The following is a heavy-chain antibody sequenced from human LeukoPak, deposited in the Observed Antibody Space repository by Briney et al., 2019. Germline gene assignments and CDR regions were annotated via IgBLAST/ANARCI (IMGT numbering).Heavy chain of an antibody. Sequence: GGSLRLSCAASGFTFSSYGMHWVRQAPGKGLEWVAFIRYDGSNKYYADSVKGRFTISRDNSKNTLYLQMNSLRAEDTAVYYCAKVRDTMVRGGFDPWGQGTLVTVSS. D-gene: IGHD3-10*01. V-gene: IGHV3-30*02. J-gene: IGHJ5*02. CDR2: IRYDGSNK. CDR1: GFTFSSYG. CDR3: AKVRDTMVRGGFDP.